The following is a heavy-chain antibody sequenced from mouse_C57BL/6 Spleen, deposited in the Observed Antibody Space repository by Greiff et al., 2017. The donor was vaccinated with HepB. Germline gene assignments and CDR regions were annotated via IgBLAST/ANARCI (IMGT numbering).Heavy chain of an antibody. CDR1: GYTFTSYG. D-gene: IGHD1-1*01. V-gene: IGHV1-81*01. Sequence: QVQLQQSGAELARPGASVKLSCKASGYTFTSYGISWVKQRTGQGLEWIGEIYPRSGNTYYNEKFKGKATLTADKSSSTAYMELLSLTSEDSAVYFCARRGYGSFYSMDYWGQGTSVTVSS. CDR2: IYPRSGNT. J-gene: IGHJ4*01. CDR3: ARRGYGSFYSMDY.